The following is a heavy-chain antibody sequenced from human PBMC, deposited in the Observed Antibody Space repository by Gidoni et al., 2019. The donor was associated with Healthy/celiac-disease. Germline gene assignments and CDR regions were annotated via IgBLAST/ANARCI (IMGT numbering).Heavy chain of an antibody. V-gene: IGHV4-30-4*01. CDR2: IYYSGST. J-gene: IGHJ4*02. CDR3: AQSRSIALFDY. CDR1: GGSISSGDYY. Sequence: QVQLQESCPGLVQPSQTLSPTRTVPGGSISSGDYYWRWIRQPPGKGLEWIGYIYYSGSTYYNPSLKSRVTISVDTSKNQFSLKLSSVTAADTAVYYCAQSRSIALFDYWGQGTLVTVSS. D-gene: IGHD6-6*01.